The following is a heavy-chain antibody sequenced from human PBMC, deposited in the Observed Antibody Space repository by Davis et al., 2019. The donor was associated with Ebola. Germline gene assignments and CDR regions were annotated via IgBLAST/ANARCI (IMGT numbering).Heavy chain of an antibody. V-gene: IGHV4-34*01. CDR3: ARGRDFWRN. Sequence: GSLRLSCAVYGGSFSGYYWSWIRQPPGKGLEWIGEINHSGSTNYNPFLKSRVTISVDTSKNQFSLKLSSVTAADTAVYYCARGRDFWRNWGQGTLVTVSS. CDR2: INHSGST. D-gene: IGHD3-3*01. J-gene: IGHJ4*02. CDR1: GGSFSGYY.